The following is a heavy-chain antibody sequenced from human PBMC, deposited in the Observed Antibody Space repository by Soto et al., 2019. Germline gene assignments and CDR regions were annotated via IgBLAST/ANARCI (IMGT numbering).Heavy chain of an antibody. CDR1: GLTVSNAY. J-gene: IGHJ6*02. Sequence: GGSLRLSCAASGLTVSNAYMAWVRQAPGMGLEWVSGIYDNGTTYYADSVKGRFTISRDTSTNTLSLQMDSLRAEDTAVYYCVRPLPSGRNYGLDVWGQGTTVTVSS. CDR3: VRPLPSGRNYGLDV. V-gene: IGHV3-53*01. CDR2: IYDNGTT. D-gene: IGHD3-10*01.